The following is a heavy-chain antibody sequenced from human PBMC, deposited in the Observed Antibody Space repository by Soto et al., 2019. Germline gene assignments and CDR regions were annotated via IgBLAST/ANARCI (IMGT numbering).Heavy chain of an antibody. CDR3: ARDPPLGFLENDACDI. CDR2: IIPILGIA. Sequence: QVQLVQSGAEVKKPGSSVKVSCKASGGTFSSYTISWVRQAPGQGLEWMGRIIPILGIANYAQKFQGRVTITADKSTSTAYMELSSLRSEDTAVYYCARDPPLGFLENDACDIWGQGTMVTVSS. V-gene: IGHV1-69*08. CDR1: GGTFSSYT. J-gene: IGHJ3*02. D-gene: IGHD3-3*01.